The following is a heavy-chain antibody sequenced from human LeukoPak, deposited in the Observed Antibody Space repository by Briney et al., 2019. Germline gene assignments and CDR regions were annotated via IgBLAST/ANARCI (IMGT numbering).Heavy chain of an antibody. Sequence: GGSLRLSCAVSGFTFTDYWMNWVRQAPGKELEGVASIRQDGSEKKYVDSVKGRFTISRDNTKNSLSLQLNSLRVEDTAVYYCARDGTAAGLYFDLWGQGTLVTVSS. CDR2: IRQDGSEK. J-gene: IGHJ4*01. CDR3: ARDGTAAGLYFDL. CDR1: GFTFTDYW. V-gene: IGHV3-7*01. D-gene: IGHD6-13*01.